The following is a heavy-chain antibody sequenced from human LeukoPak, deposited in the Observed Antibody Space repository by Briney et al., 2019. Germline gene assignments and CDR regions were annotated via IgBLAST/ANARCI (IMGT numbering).Heavy chain of an antibody. J-gene: IGHJ4*02. CDR2: IIPIFGTA. CDR3: ARGLNTATLRTDY. V-gene: IGHV1-69*05. Sequence: SVKVSCKASGGTFSSYAISWVRQAPGQGLEWMGGIIPIFGTANYAQKFQGRVTITTDESTSTAYMELSSLRSEDTAVYYCARGLNTATLRTDYWGQGTLVTVSS. CDR1: GGTFSSYA. D-gene: IGHD5-18*01.